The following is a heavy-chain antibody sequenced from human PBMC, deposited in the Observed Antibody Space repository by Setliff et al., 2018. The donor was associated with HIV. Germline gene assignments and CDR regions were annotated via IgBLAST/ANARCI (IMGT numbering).Heavy chain of an antibody. J-gene: IGHJ4*02. Sequence: PSETLSLTCAVYGGSFSGYHWSWIRQSPGKGLEWIGEIDHSGSTDDNLSLKSRVTISVDTSKNQFSLKLSSVSAADTAVYYCARGHPIVPTGLVSFYFDHWGQGTLVTVSS. D-gene: IGHD2-2*01. CDR2: IDHSGST. V-gene: IGHV4-34*01. CDR3: ARGHPIVPTGLVSFYFDH. CDR1: GGSFSGYH.